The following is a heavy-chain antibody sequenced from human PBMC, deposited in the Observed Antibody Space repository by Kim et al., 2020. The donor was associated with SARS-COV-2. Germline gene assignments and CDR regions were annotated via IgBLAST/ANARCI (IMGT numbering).Heavy chain of an antibody. CDR1: GFTFSGSV. CDR3: ATTVTSYFDY. V-gene: IGHV3-30*03. J-gene: IGHJ4*02. Sequence: GGSLRLSCAASGFTFSGSVMHWVCQAPGKGLGWVATISYDGSSKYYADSVKGRFTISRDNSKNTLYLQMNSLRIEDTAIFYCATTVTSYFDYWGQGTLVT. CDR2: ISYDGSSK. D-gene: IGHD4-17*01.